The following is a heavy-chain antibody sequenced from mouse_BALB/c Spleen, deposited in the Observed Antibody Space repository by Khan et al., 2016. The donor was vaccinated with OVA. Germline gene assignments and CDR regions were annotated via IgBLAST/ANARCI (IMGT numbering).Heavy chain of an antibody. Sequence: EVELQQSGAELVKPGASVKLSCTASGFNIKDTYMHWVKQRPEQGLEWIGRIDPANGNTKYDPKFQGKATITADTSSNTAYLQLSSLTSEETAVYYCASHYYGPFAYWGQGTLVTVSA. V-gene: IGHV14-3*02. J-gene: IGHJ3*01. D-gene: IGHD1-2*01. CDR3: ASHYYGPFAY. CDR1: GFNIKDTY. CDR2: IDPANGNT.